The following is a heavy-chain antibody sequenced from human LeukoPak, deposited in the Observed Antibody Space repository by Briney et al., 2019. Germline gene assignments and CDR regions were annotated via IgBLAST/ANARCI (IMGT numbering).Heavy chain of an antibody. CDR2: INPNSGGT. J-gene: IGHJ4*02. CDR1: GYTFNGYY. D-gene: IGHD1-26*01. V-gene: IGHV1-2*02. CDR3: ARGFSWELDITYYFDY. Sequence: ASVKVSCKASGYTFNGYYMHWVRQAPGQGLEWMGWINPNSGGTNYAQKFQGRVTMTRDTSISTAYMEVSRLRSDDTAVYYCARGFSWELDITYYFDYWGQGTLVTVSS.